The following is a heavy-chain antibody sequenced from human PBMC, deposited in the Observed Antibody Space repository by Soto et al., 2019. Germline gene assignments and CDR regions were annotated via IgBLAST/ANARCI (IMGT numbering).Heavy chain of an antibody. CDR1: GGSISSYYW. CDR2: IFWNDEK. D-gene: IGHD6-19*01. CDR3: AHRRVGSSDWYDWFDP. J-gene: IGHJ5*02. V-gene: IGHV2-5*01. Sequence: TLSLTCTVSGGSISSYYWSWIRQPPGKALEWLAIIFWNDEKYYSPSLKSRLTITKDTSKNQVVLTMTNMDPVDTATYYCAHRRVGSSDWYDWFDPWGQGMLVTAPQ.